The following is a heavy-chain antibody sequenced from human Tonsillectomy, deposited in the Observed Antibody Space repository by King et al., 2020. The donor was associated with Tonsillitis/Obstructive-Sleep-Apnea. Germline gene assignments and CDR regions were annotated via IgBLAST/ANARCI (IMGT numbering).Heavy chain of an antibody. J-gene: IGHJ4*02. V-gene: IGHV3-9*01. D-gene: IGHD5-12*01. CDR3: AKDIGSDYDWYYFDY. CDR2: ISWNSGSI. Sequence: VQLVESGGGLVQPGRSLRLSCAASGFTFDDYAMHWVRQAPGKGLEWVSGISWNSGSIGYADSVKGRFTISRDNAKNSLYLQMNSLRAEDTALYYCAKDIGSDYDWYYFDYWGQGTLVTVSS. CDR1: GFTFDDYA.